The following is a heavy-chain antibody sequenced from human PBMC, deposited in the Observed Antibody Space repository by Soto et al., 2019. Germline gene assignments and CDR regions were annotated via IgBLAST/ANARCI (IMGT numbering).Heavy chain of an antibody. D-gene: IGHD2-15*01. CDR1: GGSFSDYY. CDR2: VNHSGST. V-gene: IGHV4-34*01. J-gene: IGHJ4*02. CDR3: ARDPGCSGGSCSYFDY. Sequence: PSETLSLTCAVYGGSFSDYYWTWIRQPPGKGLEWIGEVNHSGSTNYNPSLKSRVTISVDTSKNQFSLKLSSVTAADTAVYYCARDPGCSGGSCSYFDYWGRGGLVT.